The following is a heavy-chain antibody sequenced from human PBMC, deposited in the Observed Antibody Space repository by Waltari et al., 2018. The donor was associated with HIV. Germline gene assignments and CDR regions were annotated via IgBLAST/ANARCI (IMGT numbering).Heavy chain of an antibody. J-gene: IGHJ4*02. CDR2: IKSKTEGWTT. V-gene: IGHV3-15*01. D-gene: IGHD3-22*01. CDR1: GVSFSAVW. CDR3: TVGKSSGYY. Sequence: EVQLVESGGGLLKPAGSLRLSCAASGVSFSAVWLNWVRQAPGQGLEWVGQIKSKTEGWTTDYAAPVKGRFTISRDDSKNMLFLEMNSLNTDDTASYYCTVGKSSGYYWGQGTLVTVSS.